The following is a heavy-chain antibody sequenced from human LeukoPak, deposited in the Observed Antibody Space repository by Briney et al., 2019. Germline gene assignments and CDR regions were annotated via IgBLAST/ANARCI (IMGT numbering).Heavy chain of an antibody. D-gene: IGHD3-22*01. J-gene: IGHJ4*02. CDR1: GGTFSSYA. Sequence: ASVKVSCKASGGTFSSYAISWVRQAPGQGLEWMGGIIPIFGTANYAQKFQGRVTITADESTSTAYMELSSLRSEDTAVYYCARPDTQYYYDVSGYYWWGQGTLVTVSS. V-gene: IGHV1-69*13. CDR3: ARPDTQYYYDVSGYYW. CDR2: IIPIFGTA.